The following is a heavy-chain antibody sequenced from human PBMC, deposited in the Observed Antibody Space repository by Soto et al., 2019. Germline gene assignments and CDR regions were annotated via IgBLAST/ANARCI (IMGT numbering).Heavy chain of an antibody. Sequence: SETLSLTCALSGGSFCSSKWWSWFRQPPGMGLEWIVKFYHSGSTNYNPRLKSRVTISVNKSKNQFSLKLSSMTAADTAVYYCVRMRGREQWRGYYYYYSMDVWGQGNTITVSS. CDR2: FYHSGST. CDR1: GGSFCSSKW. D-gene: IGHD6-19*01. V-gene: IGHV4-4*02. CDR3: VRMRGREQWRGYYYYYSMDV. J-gene: IGHJ6*02.